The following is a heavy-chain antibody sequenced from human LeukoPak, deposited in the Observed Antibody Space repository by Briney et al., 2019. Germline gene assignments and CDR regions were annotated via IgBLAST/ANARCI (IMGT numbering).Heavy chain of an antibody. V-gene: IGHV3-23*01. CDR1: GFTFSSYA. D-gene: IGHD3-9*01. CDR2: ISDSGGYT. J-gene: IGHJ4*02. CDR3: AKSASPFTGYYRFDY. Sequence: PGGSLRHSCAVSGFTFSSYAMSWVRQAPGKGLESVSAISDSGGYTYYADSVKGRFTISRDNSKNTLYLQMNSLRAEDTAVYYCAKSASPFTGYYRFDYWGQGTLVTVSS.